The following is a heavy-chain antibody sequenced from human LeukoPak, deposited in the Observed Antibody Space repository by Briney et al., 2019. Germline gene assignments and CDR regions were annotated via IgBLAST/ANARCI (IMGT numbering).Heavy chain of an antibody. CDR3: AGVLYYYGSETYYLDY. Sequence: PGGSLRLSCAASGFTFDDYAMHWVRQAPGKGLVWVSRIDIDGSTTTYADSVKGRFTISRDNAKNTLYLQMNSLRAEDTAVYYCAGVLYYYGSETYYLDYWGQGTLVTVSS. D-gene: IGHD3-10*01. CDR2: IDIDGSTT. J-gene: IGHJ4*02. CDR1: GFTFDDYA. V-gene: IGHV3-74*01.